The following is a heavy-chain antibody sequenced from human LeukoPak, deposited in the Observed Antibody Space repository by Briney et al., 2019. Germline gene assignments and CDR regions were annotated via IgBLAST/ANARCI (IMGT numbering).Heavy chain of an antibody. Sequence: ASVKVSCKASGYTFTSYDINWVRQATGQGLEWMGWMNPNSGNTGYAQKFQGRVTMTRNTSISTAYMELSSLRSEDMAVYYCARGRSSTSWTYYYYMDVWGKGTTVTVSS. V-gene: IGHV1-8*01. J-gene: IGHJ6*03. CDR3: ARGRSSTSWTYYYYMDV. D-gene: IGHD2-2*01. CDR2: MNPNSGNT. CDR1: GYTFTSYD.